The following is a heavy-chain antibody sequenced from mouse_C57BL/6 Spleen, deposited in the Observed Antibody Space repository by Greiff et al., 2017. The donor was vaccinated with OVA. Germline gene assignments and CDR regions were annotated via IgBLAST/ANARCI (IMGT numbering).Heavy chain of an antibody. CDR2: ISSGGSYT. CDR3: ARGTTVVPYYFDY. V-gene: IGHV5-6*01. D-gene: IGHD1-1*01. J-gene: IGHJ2*01. Sequence: EVQVVESGGDLVKPGGSLKLSCAASGFTFSSYGMSWVRQTPDKRLEWVATISSGGSYTYYPDSVKGRFTISRDNAKNTLYLQMSSLKSEDTAMYYCARGTTVVPYYFDYWGQGTTLTVSS. CDR1: GFTFSSYG.